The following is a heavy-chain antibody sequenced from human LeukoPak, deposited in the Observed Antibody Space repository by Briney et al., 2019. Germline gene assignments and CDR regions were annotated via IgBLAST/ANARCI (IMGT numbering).Heavy chain of an antibody. CDR1: GYTFTGYY. Sequence: ASVKVSCTASGYTFTGYYMHWVRQAPGQGLEWMGWINPNSGGTNYAQKFQGRVTMTRDTSISTAYMELSRLRSDDTAVYYCARDPASTTREYYYDKWGQGTLVTVSS. CDR3: ARDPASTTREYYYDK. V-gene: IGHV1-2*02. D-gene: IGHD3-22*01. J-gene: IGHJ4*02. CDR2: INPNSGGT.